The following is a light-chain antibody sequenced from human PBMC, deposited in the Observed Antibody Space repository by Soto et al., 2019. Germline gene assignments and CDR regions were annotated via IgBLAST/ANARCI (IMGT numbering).Light chain of an antibody. CDR1: SSDVGGYNY. Sequence: QSVRTQPPSASGSPGQSVTISCTGTSSDVGGYNYVSWYQQHPGKAPKLMIYEVSKRPSGVPDRFSGSKSGNTASLTVSGLQAEDEADYYCNSYAGSNNWVFGGGTKVTVL. CDR3: NSYAGSNNWV. J-gene: IGLJ3*02. CDR2: EVS. V-gene: IGLV2-8*01.